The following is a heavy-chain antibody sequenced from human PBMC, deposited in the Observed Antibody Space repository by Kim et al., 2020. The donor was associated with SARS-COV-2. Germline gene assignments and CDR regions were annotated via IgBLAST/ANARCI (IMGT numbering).Heavy chain of an antibody. J-gene: IGHJ4*02. CDR3: AKEGGH. CDR2: INRSGGGT. D-gene: IGHD3-16*01. CDR1: GFTFTFYS. V-gene: IGHV1-46*01. Sequence: ASVKVSCKASGFTFTFYSMHWVRQAPGQGLEWMGMINRSGGGTNYAQKFQGRVTMTGDTSTNTVCMELSSLRSDDTAVYYCAKEGGHWGQGTLVTVSS.